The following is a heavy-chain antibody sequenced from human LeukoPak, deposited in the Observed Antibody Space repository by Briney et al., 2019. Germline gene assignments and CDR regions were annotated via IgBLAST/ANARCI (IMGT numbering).Heavy chain of an antibody. CDR1: GFTFSSYS. Sequence: GGSLRLSCAASGFTFSSYSMNWVRQAPGKGLEWVSSISSSSSYIYYADSVKGRFTISRDNAKNSLYLQMNSLRAEDTAVYYCARGGTAMVTSFDYWGQGTLVTVSS. V-gene: IGHV3-21*01. J-gene: IGHJ4*02. CDR2: ISSSSSYI. CDR3: ARGGTAMVTSFDY. D-gene: IGHD5-18*01.